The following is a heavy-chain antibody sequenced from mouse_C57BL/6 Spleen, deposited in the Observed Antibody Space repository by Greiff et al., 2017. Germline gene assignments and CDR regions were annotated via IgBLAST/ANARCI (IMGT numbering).Heavy chain of an antibody. J-gene: IGHJ1*03. D-gene: IGHD1-1*01. CDR3: ARGGFITTADYWYFDV. CDR2: IYPRDGST. V-gene: IGHV1-85*01. CDR1: GYTFTSYD. Sequence: QVQLQQSGPELVKPGASVKLSCKASGYTFTSYDINWVKQRPGQGLEWIGWIYPRDGSTTYNEKFKGKATLTVDTSSSTAYMELHSLTSEDSAVYFCARGGFITTADYWYFDVWGTGTTVTVSS.